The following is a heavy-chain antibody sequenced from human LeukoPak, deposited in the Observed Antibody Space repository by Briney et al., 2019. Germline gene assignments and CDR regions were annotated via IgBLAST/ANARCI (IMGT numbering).Heavy chain of an antibody. Sequence: PGGSLRLSCAASGFTFSSYAMHWVRQAPGKGLEWVAVISYDGSNKYYADSVKGRFTISRDNSKNTLYLQMNSLRAEDTAVYYCARTGYNWNDADFDYWGQGTLVTVSS. CDR1: GFTFSSYA. D-gene: IGHD1-20*01. J-gene: IGHJ4*02. CDR3: ARTGYNWNDADFDY. CDR2: ISYDGSNK. V-gene: IGHV3-30-3*01.